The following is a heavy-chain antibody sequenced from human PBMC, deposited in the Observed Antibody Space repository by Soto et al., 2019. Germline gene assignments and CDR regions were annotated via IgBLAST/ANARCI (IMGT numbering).Heavy chain of an antibody. J-gene: IGHJ5*02. V-gene: IGHV3-33*01. CDR2: IWYDGSNK. CDR1: GFTFSSYG. CDR3: ARNKGGGGVLLFLATGPTPTFDP. Sequence: GGSLRLSCAASGFTFSSYGMHWVRQAPGKGLKWVAVIWYDGSNKYYADSAKGRFTISRDNSKNTLYLQMNSLRAEDTAVYYWARNKGGGGVLLFLATGPTPTFDPWGQETLVTVSS. D-gene: IGHD3-3*01.